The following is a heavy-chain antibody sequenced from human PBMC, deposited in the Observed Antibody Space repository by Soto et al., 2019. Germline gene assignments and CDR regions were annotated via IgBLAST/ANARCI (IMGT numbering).Heavy chain of an antibody. V-gene: IGHV3-48*04. CDR1: GFSLSNYG. J-gene: IGHJ6*03. CDR2: IRSNGNDI. Sequence: DVQVVESGGGLVQPGGSLRLSCVASGFSLSNYGMTWVRRVPGKGLEWLSYIRSNGNDIYYSDSVRGRVSVSRDTAENSLYQQINNVRAEDTAVYHCARDPGTGRIYAGGYMDVWGEGTPVTVSS. CDR3: ARDPGTGRIYAGGYMDV. D-gene: IGHD3-16*01.